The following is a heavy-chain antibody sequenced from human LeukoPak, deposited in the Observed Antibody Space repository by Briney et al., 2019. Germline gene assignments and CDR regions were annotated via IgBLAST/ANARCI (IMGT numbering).Heavy chain of an antibody. CDR1: GFTVDVYC. CDR2: ISWNSGSI. CDR3: AKSRILAFYFDY. D-gene: IGHD2-15*01. J-gene: IGHJ4*02. Sequence: SVTLLCRLSGFTVDVYCMQWVRQAPGGGRECVSGISWNSGSIGYAESVKGRFTISRDNAKNSLYLQMNSLRAEDTALYYCAKSRILAFYFDYWGQGTLVTVSS. V-gene: IGHV3-9*01.